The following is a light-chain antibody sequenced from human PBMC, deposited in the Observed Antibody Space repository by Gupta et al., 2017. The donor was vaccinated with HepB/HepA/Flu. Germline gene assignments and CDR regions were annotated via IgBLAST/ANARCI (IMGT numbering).Light chain of an antibody. Sequence: NESTHSPGTLSLSPGESATLPCRASQSVSSSYLAWYQQKPGQAPRLLIYGASSRATGIPHRFSGSGSGTDFTLTISRLEPEDFAVYDCQQYGSSLTFGQGTKVEIK. CDR2: GAS. V-gene: IGKV3-20*01. CDR3: QQYGSSLT. CDR1: QSVSSSY. J-gene: IGKJ1*01.